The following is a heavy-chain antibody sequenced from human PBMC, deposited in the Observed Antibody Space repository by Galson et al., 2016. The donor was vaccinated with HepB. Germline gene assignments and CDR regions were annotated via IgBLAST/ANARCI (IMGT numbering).Heavy chain of an antibody. V-gene: IGHV3-33*05. Sequence: SLRLSCAASGFTFSSYGIQWVRQAPGKGLEWVAVISYDGRNEYYSDSVKGRFTISRDNSQNTVYLQMKILRAEDTAVYYCARDSLGRESCRGDCYPLFDPWGQGTLVTVSS. J-gene: IGHJ5*02. CDR2: ISYDGRNE. D-gene: IGHD2-21*02. CDR1: GFTFSSYG. CDR3: ARDSLGRESCRGDCYPLFDP.